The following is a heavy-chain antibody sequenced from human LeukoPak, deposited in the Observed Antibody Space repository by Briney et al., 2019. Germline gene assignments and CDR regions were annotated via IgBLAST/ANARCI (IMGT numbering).Heavy chain of an antibody. V-gene: IGHV3-23*01. CDR3: AKRDSPGLYYFDY. CDR1: GFTFSSYV. J-gene: IGHJ4*02. Sequence: GGSLRLSCAASGFTFSSYVMSWVRQAPGKGVEWVSTIIGSGRNTYYADSVKGRFTISRDHSKNTLYLQMNSLRAEDTAVYYCAKRDSPGLYYFDYWGQGTLVTVSS. CDR2: IIGSGRNT.